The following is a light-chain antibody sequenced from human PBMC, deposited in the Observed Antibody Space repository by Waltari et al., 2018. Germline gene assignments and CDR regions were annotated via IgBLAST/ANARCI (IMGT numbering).Light chain of an antibody. CDR2: GNT. V-gene: IGLV1-40*01. CDR1: SSNTGAGYD. CDR3: QSYDSSLSSSV. J-gene: IGLJ1*01. Sequence: QSVLTQPPSVSGAPGQRVTIPCTGRSSNTGAGYDVHWYQQLPGPAPKLLIYGNTNRPSGVPDRISASKSGTSASLAITGLQAEDEADYYCQSYDSSLSSSVFGPGTQVTVL.